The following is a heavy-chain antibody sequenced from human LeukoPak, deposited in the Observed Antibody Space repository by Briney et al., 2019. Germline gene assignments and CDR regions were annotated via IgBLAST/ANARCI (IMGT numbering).Heavy chain of an antibody. J-gene: IGHJ4*02. D-gene: IGHD4-23*01. CDR2: IIPIFGTA. V-gene: IGHV1-69*05. CDR3: ARDEGLYGGKELGVY. CDR1: GGTFSSYA. Sequence: SVKVSCKASGGTFSSYAISWVRQAPGQGLEWMGGIIPIFGTANYAQKFQGRVTITTDESTSTAYMGLSSLRAEDTAVYYCARDEGLYGGKELGVYLGQGTLVTVSS.